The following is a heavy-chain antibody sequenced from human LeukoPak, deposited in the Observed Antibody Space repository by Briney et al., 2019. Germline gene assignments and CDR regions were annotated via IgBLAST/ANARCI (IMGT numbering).Heavy chain of an antibody. J-gene: IGHJ4*02. CDR3: ARDYQYSSSFTPVY. CDR2: ISSSSSNI. Sequence: GGSLRLSCAASGFTFSSYSMNWIRQAPGKGLEWVSSISSSSSNIYYADSVRGRITIARDNDKNSLYLQTNILRAEARAFYGCARDYQYSSSFTPVYWGQGTLVTVSP. CDR1: GFTFSSYS. D-gene: IGHD6-6*01. V-gene: IGHV3-21*01.